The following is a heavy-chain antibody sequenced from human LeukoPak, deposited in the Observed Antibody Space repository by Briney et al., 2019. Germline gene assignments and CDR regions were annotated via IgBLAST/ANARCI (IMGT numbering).Heavy chain of an antibody. D-gene: IGHD3-10*01. CDR1: GYSISSGYY. CDR3: ARDPGGMDV. J-gene: IGHJ6*02. V-gene: IGHV4-38-2*02. Sequence: SETRSLTCTVSGYSISSGYYWGWIRQPPGKGLEWIGSIYHSGSTYYNPSLKSRVTISVDTSKNQFSLKLSSVTAADTAVYYCARDPGGMDVWGQGTTVTVSS. CDR2: IYHSGST.